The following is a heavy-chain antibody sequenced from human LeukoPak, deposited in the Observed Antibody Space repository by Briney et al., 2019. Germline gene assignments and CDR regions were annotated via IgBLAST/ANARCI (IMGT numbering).Heavy chain of an antibody. CDR3: ARRVVYGSGTVRGFDP. J-gene: IGHJ5*02. D-gene: IGHD3-10*01. Sequence: PSETLSLTCTVSGGSISSSSYYWGWIRQPPGKGLEWIGSIYYSGSTYYNPSLKSRVTISVDTPKNQFSLKLSSVTAADTAVYYCARRVVYGSGTVRGFDPWGQGTLVTVSS. CDR1: GGSISSSSYY. V-gene: IGHV4-39*01. CDR2: IYYSGST.